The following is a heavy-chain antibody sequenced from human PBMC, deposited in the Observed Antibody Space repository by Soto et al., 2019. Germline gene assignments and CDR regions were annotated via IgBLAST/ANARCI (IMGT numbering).Heavy chain of an antibody. CDR3: AREDTAMASGWFDP. Sequence: SETLSLTCTVSGGSISSGGYYWSWIRQHPGKGLEWIGYIYYSGSTYYNPSLKSRVTISVDTSKNQFSLKLSSVTAADTAVYYCAREDTAMASGWFDPWGQGTLVTVSS. CDR1: GGSISSGGYY. J-gene: IGHJ5*02. CDR2: IYYSGST. V-gene: IGHV4-31*03. D-gene: IGHD5-18*01.